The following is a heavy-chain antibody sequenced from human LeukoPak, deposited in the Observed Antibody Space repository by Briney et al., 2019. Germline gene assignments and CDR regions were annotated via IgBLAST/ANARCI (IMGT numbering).Heavy chain of an antibody. CDR1: GYSISSGYY. CDR3: ARGGYGDYDWFDP. J-gene: IGHJ5*02. D-gene: IGHD4-17*01. CDR2: IYHSGTI. Sequence: PSETLSLTCTVSGYSISSGYYWGWIRQPPGKGLEWIGSIYHSGTIYYNPSLKSQVTILADTSKNQFSLKLSSVTAADAAVYYCARGGYGDYDWFDPWGQGTLVIVSS. V-gene: IGHV4-38-2*02.